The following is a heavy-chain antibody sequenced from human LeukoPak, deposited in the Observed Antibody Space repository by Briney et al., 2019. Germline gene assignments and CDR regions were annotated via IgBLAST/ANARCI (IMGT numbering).Heavy chain of an antibody. CDR3: ARGAGGYSYG. CDR1: GGSISSYY. CDR2: IYYSGST. Sequence: SETLSLTCTVSGGSISSYYWSWIRQPPGKGLEWIGYIYYSGSTNYNPSLKSRVTISIDTSKNQFSLNLSSVTAADKAVYCCARGAGGYSYGWGQGTLVTVSS. V-gene: IGHV4-59*01. D-gene: IGHD5-18*01. J-gene: IGHJ4*02.